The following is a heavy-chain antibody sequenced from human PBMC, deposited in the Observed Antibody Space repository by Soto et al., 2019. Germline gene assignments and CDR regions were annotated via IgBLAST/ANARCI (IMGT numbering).Heavy chain of an antibody. CDR1: GFSFEYYA. J-gene: IGHJ4*02. CDR3: AREGPSGSGSPPDR. Sequence: QVKLVESGGGVVQPGKSLRLSCAASGFSFEYYAIHWVRQAPGKGLEWVAVISDAGSKKNYAESVKGRFTISRDNSKNTVYLQMNSLIPDDTAVYYCAREGPSGSGSPPDRWGQGSLVTVSS. V-gene: IGHV3-30-3*01. CDR2: ISDAGSKK. D-gene: IGHD3-10*01.